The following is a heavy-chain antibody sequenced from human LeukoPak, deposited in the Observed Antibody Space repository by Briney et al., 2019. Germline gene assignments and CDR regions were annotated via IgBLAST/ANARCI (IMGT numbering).Heavy chain of an antibody. CDR1: GGSFSGYY. J-gene: IGHJ4*02. CDR3: ARDGYTYGSFDY. Sequence: SETLSLTCAVYGGSFSGYYWSWIRQPPGKGLEWIGSIYYSGSTYSNPSLKSRVTISVDTSKSQFSLKLSSVTAADTAVYHCARDGYTYGSFDYWGQGTLVTVSS. D-gene: IGHD5-18*01. CDR2: IYYSGST. V-gene: IGHV4-34*01.